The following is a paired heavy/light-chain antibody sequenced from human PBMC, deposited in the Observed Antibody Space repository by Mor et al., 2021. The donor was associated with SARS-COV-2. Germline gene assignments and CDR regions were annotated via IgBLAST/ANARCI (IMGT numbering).Heavy chain of an antibody. CDR3: GKGRTARVTTIAD. CDR1: GFGFSNYA. V-gene: IGHV3-23*04. J-gene: IGHJ4*02. D-gene: IGHD4-17*01. Sequence: EVQMVESGGDFVQTGGSLRLSCAASGFGFSNYAVTWVRQAPGKGLEWVSTISSSGTATYYTDSVKGRFTISRDNSKNTLYLHMNSLRAEDTAVYYCGKGRTARVTTIADWGQGTLVTVSS. CDR2: ISSSGTAT.
Light chain of an antibody. CDR3: QQFNTYPQVA. CDR1: QGISSA. Sequence: AIQLTQSPSSLSASIGDRVTITCRASQGISSALAWYQQKAGKPPNLLIYDASNLESGVPSRFSGSGSGTYFTLTISSLQPEDFATYYCQQFNTYPQVAFGQGTRLEIK. J-gene: IGKJ5*01. CDR2: DAS. V-gene: IGKV1-13*02.